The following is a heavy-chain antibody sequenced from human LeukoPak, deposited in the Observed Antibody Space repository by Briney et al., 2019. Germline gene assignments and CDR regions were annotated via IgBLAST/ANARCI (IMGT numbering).Heavy chain of an antibody. CDR1: GYTFTSYD. V-gene: IGHV1-8*03. CDR2: MNPNSGNT. CDR3: AASPYSSGWYTLFNFDY. Sequence: ASVKVSCKASGYTFTSYDINWVRQATGQGLEWMGWMNPNSGNTGYAQKFQGRVTITRDMSTSTAYMELSSLRSEDTAVYYCAASPYSSGWYTLFNFDYWGQGTLVTVSS. J-gene: IGHJ4*02. D-gene: IGHD6-19*01.